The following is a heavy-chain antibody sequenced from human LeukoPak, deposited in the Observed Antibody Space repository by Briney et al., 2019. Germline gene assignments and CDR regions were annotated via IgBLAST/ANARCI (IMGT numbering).Heavy chain of an antibody. Sequence: SETLSLTCAVYGGSFSGYYWSWIRQPPGKGLEWIGEINHSGSTNYNPSLKSRVTISVDTSKNQFSLKLSSVTAADTAVYYCARIERYYYDSSGYSGAYYFDYGGQGTLVTVSS. V-gene: IGHV4-34*01. CDR3: ARIERYYYDSSGYSGAYYFDY. CDR1: GGSFSGYY. CDR2: INHSGST. D-gene: IGHD3-22*01. J-gene: IGHJ4*02.